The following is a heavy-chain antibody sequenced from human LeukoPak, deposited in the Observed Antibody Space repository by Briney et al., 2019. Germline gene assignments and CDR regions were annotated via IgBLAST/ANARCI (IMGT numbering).Heavy chain of an antibody. CDR2: IYPDDSET. Sequence: GESLKISCKASGYRFTTDYIGWVRQMPGKGLEWMGIIYPDDSETNYSPSFQGHVSMSVDKSITTAYLQWSSLKASDTAMYYCARYAADDSPLDWGQGTRVTVSS. V-gene: IGHV5-51*01. CDR1: GYRFTTDY. J-gene: IGHJ4*02. CDR3: ARYAADDSPLD. D-gene: IGHD2-8*01.